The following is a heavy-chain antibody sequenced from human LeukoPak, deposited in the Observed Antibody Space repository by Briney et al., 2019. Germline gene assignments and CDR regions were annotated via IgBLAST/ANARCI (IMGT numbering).Heavy chain of an antibody. CDR3: ARAGFAAAAGALYDY. Sequence: PSETLSLTCTVSGGSISSYYWSWIQQPPGKGLEWIGYIYYSGSTNYNPSPKSRVTISVDTSKNQFSLKLSSVTAADTAVYYCARAGFAAAAGALYDYWGQGTLVTVSS. D-gene: IGHD6-13*01. CDR2: IYYSGST. CDR1: GGSISSYY. J-gene: IGHJ4*02. V-gene: IGHV4-59*01.